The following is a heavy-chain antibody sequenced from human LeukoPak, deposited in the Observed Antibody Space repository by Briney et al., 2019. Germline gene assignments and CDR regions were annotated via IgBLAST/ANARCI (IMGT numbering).Heavy chain of an antibody. CDR2: ISSSSSYI. D-gene: IGHD3-22*01. J-gene: IGHJ4*02. CDR1: GFTFSGYT. CDR3: ARDYYDSSGVIDY. V-gene: IGHV3-21*01. Sequence: GGSLRLSCAASGFTFSGYTPHPPPPPPGKGLEWVSSISSSSSYIYYADSVKGRFTISRDNAKNSLYLQMNSLRAEDTAVYYCARDYYDSSGVIDYWGQGTLVTVSS.